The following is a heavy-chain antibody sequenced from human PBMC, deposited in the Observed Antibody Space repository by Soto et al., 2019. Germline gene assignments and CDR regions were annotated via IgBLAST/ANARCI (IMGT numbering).Heavy chain of an antibody. CDR1: GFTFSSYG. J-gene: IGHJ3*02. Sequence: GGSLRLSCAASGFTFSSYGMHWVRQAPGKGLEWVAVIWYDGSNKYYADSVKGRFTISRDNSKNTLYLQMNSLRAEDTAVYYCASPYCTNGVCYDAFDIWGQGTMVTGSS. V-gene: IGHV3-33*01. CDR2: IWYDGSNK. D-gene: IGHD2-8*01. CDR3: ASPYCTNGVCYDAFDI.